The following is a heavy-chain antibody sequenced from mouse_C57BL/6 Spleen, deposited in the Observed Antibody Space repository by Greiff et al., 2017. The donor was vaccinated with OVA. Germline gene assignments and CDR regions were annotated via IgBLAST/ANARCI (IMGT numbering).Heavy chain of an antibody. CDR3: AREGNGGFAY. J-gene: IGHJ3*01. CDR2: ISDGGSYT. CDR1: GFTFSSYA. D-gene: IGHD2-1*01. V-gene: IGHV5-4*01. Sequence: DVMLVESGGGLVKPGGSLKLSCAASGFTFSSYAMSWVRQTPEKRLEWVATISDGGSYTYYPDNVKGRFTISRDNAKNNLYLQMSHLKSEDTAMYYCAREGNGGFAYWGQGTLVTVSA.